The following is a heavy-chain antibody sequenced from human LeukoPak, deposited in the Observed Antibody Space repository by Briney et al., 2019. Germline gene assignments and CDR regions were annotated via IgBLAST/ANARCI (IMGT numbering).Heavy chain of an antibody. Sequence: ASVKVSCKASGYDFTSVGITWVRQAPGQGLEWMGWISLYNGNTRYVQNFQGRVTMTTDTSTSTAYMELRSLRFDDTAVYYCSRAGSGIGWYFDYWGQGTLVTVSS. CDR1: GYDFTSVG. D-gene: IGHD6-19*01. CDR3: SRAGSGIGWYFDY. CDR2: ISLYNGNT. V-gene: IGHV1-18*01. J-gene: IGHJ4*02.